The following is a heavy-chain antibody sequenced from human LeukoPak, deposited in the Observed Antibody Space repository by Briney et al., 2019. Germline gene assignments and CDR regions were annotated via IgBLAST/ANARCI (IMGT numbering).Heavy chain of an antibody. CDR3: ARDLTYYYYGMDV. CDR2: IYSGGST. CDR1: GFTFSSYA. Sequence: GGSLRLSCAASGFTFSSYAMSWVRQAPGKGLEWVSVIYSGGSTYYADSVKGRFTISRDNSKNTLYLQMNSLRAEDTAVYYCARDLTYYYYGMDVWGQGTTVTVSS. J-gene: IGHJ6*02. V-gene: IGHV3-66*01.